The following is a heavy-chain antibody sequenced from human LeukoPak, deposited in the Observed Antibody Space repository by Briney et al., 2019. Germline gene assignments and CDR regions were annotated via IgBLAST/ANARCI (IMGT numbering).Heavy chain of an antibody. V-gene: IGHV3-23*01. D-gene: IGHD1-26*01. CDR3: AKRGAEVGATVAPGDY. Sequence: GGSLRLSCAASGFTFSSYGMSWVRQAPGKGLEWVSAISGSGSAYYADSVKGRFTISRDNSKNTLYLQMNSLRAEDTAVYYCAKRGAEVGATVAPGDYWGQGTLLTVSS. J-gene: IGHJ4*02. CDR2: ISGSGSA. CDR1: GFTFSSYG.